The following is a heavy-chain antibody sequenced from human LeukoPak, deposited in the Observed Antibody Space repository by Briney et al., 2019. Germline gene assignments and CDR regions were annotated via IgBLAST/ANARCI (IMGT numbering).Heavy chain of an antibody. Sequence: SVKLSCKASAASFTSYAINWGRHAPGQGLEWMGGIIPIFGTANCAQKFQGRVTITPDESTITDYMELRSLRSENTAVYCCASRGRYSGYDFFGMDVWGQGTTVTVSS. CDR3: ASRGRYSGYDFFGMDV. CDR2: IIPIFGTA. V-gene: IGHV1-69*13. CDR1: AASFTSYA. D-gene: IGHD5-12*01. J-gene: IGHJ6*02.